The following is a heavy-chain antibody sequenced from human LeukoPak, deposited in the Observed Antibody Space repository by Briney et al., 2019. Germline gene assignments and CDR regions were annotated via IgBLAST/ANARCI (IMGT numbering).Heavy chain of an antibody. CDR2: IYFTGST. CDR1: GGSISGHY. CDR3: ARMAYLSRNDSSEY. D-gene: IGHD3-22*01. Sequence: SETLPLTCSVSGGSISGHYWSWIRQAPGKGLECIGYIYFTGSTNYNPSLKTRVTISVDTSKNQFSLKVTSVTAADTAVYYCARMAYLSRNDSSEYWGQGTLVTVSS. J-gene: IGHJ4*02. V-gene: IGHV4-59*11.